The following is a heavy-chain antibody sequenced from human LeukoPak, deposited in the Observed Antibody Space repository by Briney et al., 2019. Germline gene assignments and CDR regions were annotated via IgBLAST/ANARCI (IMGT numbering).Heavy chain of an antibody. V-gene: IGHV1-46*01. CDR1: GYTFTSYY. CDR3: ARDHYHKIHSVMVTAPDY. CDR2: INPTGGST. D-gene: IGHD2-21*02. Sequence: ASVKVSCKASGYTFTSYYMHWVRQAPGEGLERMGIINPTGGSTSYAQKFQGRVTMTRDTSTSTVYMELSSLRSEDTAVYYCARDHYHKIHSVMVTAPDYWGQGTLVIVSS. J-gene: IGHJ4*02.